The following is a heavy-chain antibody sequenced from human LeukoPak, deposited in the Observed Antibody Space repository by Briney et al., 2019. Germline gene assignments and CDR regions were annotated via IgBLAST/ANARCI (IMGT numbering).Heavy chain of an antibody. J-gene: IGHJ4*02. V-gene: IGHV3-23*01. CDR1: GFTFSSSA. CDR2: ISNNGGYT. D-gene: IGHD2-15*01. CDR3: AKQLGYCSDGNCYLPY. Sequence: PGGSLRLSCAASGFTFSSSAMSWVRQAPGKGLEWVSAISNNGGYTYYADSVQGRFTISRDNSKSTLCLQMNSLRAEDTAVYYCAKQLGYCSDGNCYLPYWGQGTLVTVSS.